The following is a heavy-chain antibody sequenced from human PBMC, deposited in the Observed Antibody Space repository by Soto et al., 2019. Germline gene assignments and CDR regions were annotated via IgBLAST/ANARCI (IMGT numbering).Heavy chain of an antibody. V-gene: IGHV4-4*02. Sequence: QVQLQESGPGLVKPSGTLSLTCAVSGGSISSSNWWSWVRQPPGKGLEWIGEIYHSGSTNYNPSLKSRVTISVDKSKNQCSLKLSSVTAADTAVYYCARDLGVGCGGDCYENSTDDAFDIWGQGTMVTVSS. D-gene: IGHD2-21*02. J-gene: IGHJ3*02. CDR3: ARDLGVGCGGDCYENSTDDAFDI. CDR1: GGSISSSNW. CDR2: IYHSGST.